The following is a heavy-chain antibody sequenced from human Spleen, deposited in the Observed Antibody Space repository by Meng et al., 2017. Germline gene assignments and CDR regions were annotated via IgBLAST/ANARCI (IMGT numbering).Heavy chain of an antibody. D-gene: IGHD1-14*01. Sequence: GESLKISCAAFGFTFSSYAMSWVRQAPGKGLEWVSAISGSGGSTYYADSVKGRFTISRDNAKNSLYLQMNSLRAEDMALYYCAKGRLPETNHYYGMDVWGQGTTVTVSS. V-gene: IGHV3-23*01. J-gene: IGHJ6*02. CDR3: AKGRLPETNHYYGMDV. CDR2: ISGSGGST. CDR1: GFTFSSYA.